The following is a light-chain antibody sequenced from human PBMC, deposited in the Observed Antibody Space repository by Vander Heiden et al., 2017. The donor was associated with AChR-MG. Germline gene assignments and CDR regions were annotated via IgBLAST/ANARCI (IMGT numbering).Light chain of an antibody. J-gene: IGLJ2*01. Sequence: SALTQPASVSGSPGQSITISCTGTSSDVGDYNLVSWYQHHPGKPPKMMIYEVGKRPSGVSNRFSASKSGNTASLTISGLQAEDEADYYCCAYADSGTVLFGGGTKLTVL. CDR1: SSDVGDYNL. CDR3: CAYADSGTVL. CDR2: EVG. V-gene: IGLV2-23*02.